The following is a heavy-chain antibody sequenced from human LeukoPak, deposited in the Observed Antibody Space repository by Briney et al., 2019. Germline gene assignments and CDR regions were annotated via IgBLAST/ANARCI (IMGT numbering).Heavy chain of an antibody. V-gene: IGHV1-2*02. CDR3: ASDGYGGLDAFDI. J-gene: IGHJ3*02. Sequence: GPSVKVSCKPSGYTFTGFYMRWVRQAPGQGLEWMGWINPNSGGTNYAQKFQGRVTLTRDTSIRTAYMELSRLRSHDPAVYYCASDGYGGLDAFDIWGQGTMVTVSS. D-gene: IGHD4-23*01. CDR2: INPNSGGT. CDR1: GYTFTGFY.